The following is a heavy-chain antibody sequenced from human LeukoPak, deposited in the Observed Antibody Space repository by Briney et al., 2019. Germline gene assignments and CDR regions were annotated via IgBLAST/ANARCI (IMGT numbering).Heavy chain of an antibody. J-gene: IGHJ4*02. Sequence: WIRQPPGMGLEWMGIIYPGDSDTRYSPSFQGQVTISADKSISTAYLQWSSLKASDTAMYYCARRRSVSLVSSYDFWSGTAYYFDYWGQGTLVTVSS. V-gene: IGHV5-51*01. CDR2: IYPGDSDT. CDR3: ARRRSVSLVSSYDFWSGTAYYFDY. D-gene: IGHD3-3*01.